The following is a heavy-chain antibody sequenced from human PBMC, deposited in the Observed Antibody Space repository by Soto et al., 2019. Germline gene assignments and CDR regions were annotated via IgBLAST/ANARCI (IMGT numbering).Heavy chain of an antibody. CDR3: AREARYDYVWGSYRSRASDY. Sequence: ASVKVSCKVSGGTFSSYAISWVRQAPGQGLEWMGGIIPIFGTANYAQKFQGRVTITADESTSTAYMELSSLRSEDTAVYYCAREARYDYVWGSYRSRASDYWGQGTLVTVSS. CDR1: GGTFSSYA. CDR2: IIPIFGTA. J-gene: IGHJ4*02. V-gene: IGHV1-69*13. D-gene: IGHD3-16*02.